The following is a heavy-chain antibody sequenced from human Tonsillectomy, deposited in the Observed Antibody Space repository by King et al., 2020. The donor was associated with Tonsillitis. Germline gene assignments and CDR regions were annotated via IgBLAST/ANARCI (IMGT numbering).Heavy chain of an antibody. CDR2: IYHSGIT. D-gene: IGHD3-9*01. CDR1: GGSISSGGYS. V-gene: IGHV4-30-2*01. CDR3: ARGRPVLRYFDWLPPPDY. J-gene: IGHJ4*02. Sequence: LQLQESGSGLVKPSQTLSLTCAVSGGSISSGGYSWSCIRQPPGKGLEWIGYIYHSGITYYNPSLKSRVTISVDRSKNQFSLKLSSVTAAATAVYYCARGRPVLRYFDWLPPPDYWGQGTLVTVSS.